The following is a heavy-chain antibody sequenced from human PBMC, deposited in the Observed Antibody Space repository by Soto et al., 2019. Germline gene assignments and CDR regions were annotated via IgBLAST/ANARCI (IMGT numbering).Heavy chain of an antibody. D-gene: IGHD3-10*01. V-gene: IGHV3-7*05. J-gene: IGHJ4*02. CDR1: GFTFSDYW. CDR2: IKTDGSEK. Sequence: EVQLVKSGGGLVQPGGSLRLSCAASGFTFSDYWMSWVRQAPGKGLECVANIKTDGSEKYYVDPVKGRFTISRDNAKNSLYLQMNSLRAEDTAVYYCASSMGRGGNDYWGQGTRVTVSS. CDR3: ASSMGRGGNDY.